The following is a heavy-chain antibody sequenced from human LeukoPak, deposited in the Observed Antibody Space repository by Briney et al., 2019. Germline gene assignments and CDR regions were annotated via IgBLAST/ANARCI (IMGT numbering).Heavy chain of an antibody. CDR2: IKQDGSAK. J-gene: IGHJ5*02. CDR3: AQECVDSSGYYYVPNWFDP. V-gene: IGHV3-7*01. CDR1: GFTFSSYW. D-gene: IGHD3-22*01. Sequence: GSLRLSCTVSGFTFSSYWMSWVRQAPGKGLEWVTNIKQDGSAKYYVDSVKDRFTISRDNAKNSLCLQMNSLRAEDTAVYYCAQECVDSSGYYYVPNWFDPWGQGTLVTVSS.